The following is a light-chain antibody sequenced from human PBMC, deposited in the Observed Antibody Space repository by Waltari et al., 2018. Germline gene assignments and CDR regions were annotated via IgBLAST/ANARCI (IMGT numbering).Light chain of an antibody. CDR2: KAS. V-gene: IGKV1-5*03. J-gene: IGKJ4*01. CDR3: QQYNSYSLLS. CDR1: QSISKW. Sequence: DIQMTQSPSTLSASVGDRVIFSCRASQSISKWLAWYQQKPGKAPKLLIYKASTLESGVPSRFSGRGSGTEFTLTISSLQPEDCATYYCQQYNSYSLLSFGGGTKVEIK.